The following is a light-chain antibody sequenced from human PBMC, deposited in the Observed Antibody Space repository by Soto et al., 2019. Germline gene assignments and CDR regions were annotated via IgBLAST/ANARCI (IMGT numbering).Light chain of an antibody. J-gene: IGKJ4*01. V-gene: IGKV3-11*01. Sequence: EIVLTQSPATLSLSPGERATLSCRASQSVSSYVAWYQQKPGQAPRLLIYDASNRATGIPARFSGSGSGTDFTLTISSLEPEDSAVYYSQQRPNWLFGGGTKVEIK. CDR1: QSVSSY. CDR3: QQRPNWL. CDR2: DAS.